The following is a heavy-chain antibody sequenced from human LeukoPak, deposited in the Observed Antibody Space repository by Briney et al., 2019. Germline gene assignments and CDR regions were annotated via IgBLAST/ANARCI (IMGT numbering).Heavy chain of an antibody. Sequence: SETLSLTCAVYGGSFSGYYWSWIRQPPGKGLEWIGSIYYSGSTYYNPSLKSRVTISVDTSKNQFSLKLSSVTAADTAVYYCARPHIAAAGNDAFDIWGQGTMVTVSS. D-gene: IGHD6-13*01. J-gene: IGHJ3*02. CDR2: IYYSGST. CDR1: GGSFSGYY. CDR3: ARPHIAAAGNDAFDI. V-gene: IGHV4-34*01.